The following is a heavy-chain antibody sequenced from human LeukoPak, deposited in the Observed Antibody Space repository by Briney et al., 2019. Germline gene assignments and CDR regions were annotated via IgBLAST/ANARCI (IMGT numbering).Heavy chain of an antibody. J-gene: IGHJ4*02. Sequence: PGGSLRLSCAASGFTFSSYSMNWVRQAPGKGLEWISYISSGSSTIYYADSVKGRFTISRDNAKNTLDLQMNSLRAEDTAVYYCARGGYGAYMGWGQGMLVTVSS. CDR1: GFTFSSYS. CDR3: ARGGYGAYMG. CDR2: ISSGSSTI. V-gene: IGHV3-48*04. D-gene: IGHD4-17*01.